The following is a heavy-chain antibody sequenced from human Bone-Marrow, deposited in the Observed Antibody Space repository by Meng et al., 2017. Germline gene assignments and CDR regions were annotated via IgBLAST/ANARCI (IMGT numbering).Heavy chain of an antibody. V-gene: IGHV3-21*04. CDR1: GFTFSSYS. CDR2: ISSSSSYI. D-gene: IGHD3-22*01. J-gene: IGHJ4*02. CDR3: ARDEDSSGYEYYFDY. Sequence: GESLKISCAASGFTFSSYSMNWVRQAPGKGLEWVSSISSSSSYIYYADSVKGRFTISRDNAKNSLYLQMNSLRAEDTAVYYCARDEDSSGYEYYFDYWGQGTLVTVSS.